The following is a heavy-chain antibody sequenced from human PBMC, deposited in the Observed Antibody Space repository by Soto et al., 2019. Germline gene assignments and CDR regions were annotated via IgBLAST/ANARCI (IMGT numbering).Heavy chain of an antibody. J-gene: IGHJ5*02. V-gene: IGHV1-18*04. CDR3: ARGPISNDFWSGYYKTTGWFDP. CDR2: ISAYNGNT. CDR1: GYTFTSYG. Sequence: ASVKVSCKASGYTFTSYGISWVRQAPGQGLEWMGWISAYNGNTNYAQKLQGRVTMTTDTSTSTAYMELRSLRSDDTAVYYCARGPISNDFWSGYYKTTGWFDPWGQGTLVTVSS. D-gene: IGHD3-3*01.